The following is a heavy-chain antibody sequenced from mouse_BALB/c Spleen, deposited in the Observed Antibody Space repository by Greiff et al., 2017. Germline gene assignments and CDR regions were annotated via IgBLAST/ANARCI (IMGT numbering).Heavy chain of an antibody. CDR2: IYPYNGGT. D-gene: IGHD1-1*01. Sequence: EVQLQQSGPELVKPGASVKISCKASGYTFTDYNMHWVKQSHGKSLEWIGYIYPYNGGTGYNQKFKSKATLTVDNSSSTAYMELRSLTSEDSAVYYCARDGYGSSYGYAMDYWGQGTSVTVSS. CDR1: GYTFTDYN. CDR3: ARDGYGSSYGYAMDY. J-gene: IGHJ4*01. V-gene: IGHV1S29*02.